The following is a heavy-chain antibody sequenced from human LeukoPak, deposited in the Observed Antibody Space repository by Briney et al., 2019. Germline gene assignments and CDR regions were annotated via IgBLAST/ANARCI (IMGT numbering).Heavy chain of an antibody. V-gene: IGHV3-7*01. D-gene: IGHD1-26*01. CDR2: IKQDGSEK. Sequence: GGSLRLSCAASGFTFTNFAMSWVRQAPGKGLEWVANIKQDGSEKYYVDSVKGRLTISRDNAKNSLYPQMNSLRAEDTAVYYCARDSPSKYSGSYPFDYWGQGTLVTVSS. CDR1: GFTFTNFA. CDR3: ARDSPSKYSGSYPFDY. J-gene: IGHJ4*02.